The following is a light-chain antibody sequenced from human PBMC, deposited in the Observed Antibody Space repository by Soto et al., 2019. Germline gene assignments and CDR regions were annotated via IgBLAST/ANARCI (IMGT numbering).Light chain of an antibody. J-gene: IGKJ1*01. CDR1: QSIINW. Sequence: DIQMTQSPSPLSASVGDRVTITCRASQSIINWLAWYQQKPGKAPKLLIYKASSLESEVPSRFSGSGSATESTLTISSLQPDDFATYYCQHYNSYSEAFGQGTKV. CDR3: QHYNSYSEA. CDR2: KAS. V-gene: IGKV1-5*03.